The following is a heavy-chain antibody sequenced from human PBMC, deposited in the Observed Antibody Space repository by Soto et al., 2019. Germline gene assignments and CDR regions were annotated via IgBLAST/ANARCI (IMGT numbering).Heavy chain of an antibody. D-gene: IGHD3-22*01. CDR2: INHSGST. CDR3: ARCDSSGYTSRRVVDY. J-gene: IGHJ4*02. CDR1: GGSFSGYY. V-gene: IGHV4-34*01. Sequence: SETLSLTCAVYGGSFSGYYWSWIREPPGKGLEWIGEINHSGSTNYNPSLKSRVTISVDTSKNQFSLKLSSVTAADTAVYYCARCDSSGYTSRRVVDYWGQGTLVTSPQ.